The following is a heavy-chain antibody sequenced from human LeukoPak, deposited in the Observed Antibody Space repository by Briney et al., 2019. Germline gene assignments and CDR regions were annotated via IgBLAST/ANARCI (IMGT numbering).Heavy chain of an antibody. CDR2: ISDIGSI. Sequence: PSETLSLTCAVYGGSFSSYYWSWIRLPPGKGLEWIAYISDIGSINYNPSLKSRVTISLDTSKNQFSLKLSSVTAADTAVYYCAGHHPRNTVDFWGQGTLVTVSS. J-gene: IGHJ4*02. D-gene: IGHD2-8*02. CDR3: AGHHPRNTVDF. CDR1: GGSFSSYY. V-gene: IGHV4-59*08.